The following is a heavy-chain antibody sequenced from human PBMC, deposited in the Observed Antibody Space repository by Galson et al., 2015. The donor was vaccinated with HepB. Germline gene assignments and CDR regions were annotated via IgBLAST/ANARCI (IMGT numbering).Heavy chain of an antibody. CDR2: IYYVGST. J-gene: IGHJ4*02. CDR3: ARDAWIQLDLDY. CDR1: GGSISSSSYY. Sequence: SETLSLTCTVSGGSISSSSYYWGWIRQAPGKGLEWIGNIYYVGSTFHNPSLESRVTISVDTSKNQSSLRLSSVTAADTAVYYCARDAWIQLDLDYWGQGTLVTVSS. D-gene: IGHD5-18*01. V-gene: IGHV4-39*07.